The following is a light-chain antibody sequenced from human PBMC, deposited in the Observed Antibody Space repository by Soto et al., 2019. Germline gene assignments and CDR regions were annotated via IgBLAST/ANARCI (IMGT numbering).Light chain of an antibody. V-gene: IGLV2-14*01. Sequence: QSVLTQPASVSGSPGQSITISCTGTSSDVGGYNYVSWYQQHPPKAPKLMIYDVSNRPSGVSDRFSGSKSGNTASLTISGLQAADEADYYCYSYTTSRTYVFGTGTKVTVL. CDR1: SSDVGGYNY. CDR2: DVS. CDR3: YSYTTSRTYV. J-gene: IGLJ1*01.